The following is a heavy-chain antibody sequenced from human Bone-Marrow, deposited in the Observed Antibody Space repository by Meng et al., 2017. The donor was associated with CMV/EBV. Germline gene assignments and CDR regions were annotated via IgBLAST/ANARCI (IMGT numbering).Heavy chain of an antibody. D-gene: IGHD3-22*01. CDR1: ISSGGYY. V-gene: IGHV4-31*02. J-gene: IGHJ5*02. CDR3: ARDHYYDTNNYRRGWFDP. Sequence: ISSGGYYWTWIRQHPGKGLEWIGYIYYSGSTYYNPSLKSRVTMSVHMSKNQFSLKLSSVTAADTTVYYCARDHYYDTNNYRRGWFDPWGQGTLVTVSS. CDR2: IYYSGST.